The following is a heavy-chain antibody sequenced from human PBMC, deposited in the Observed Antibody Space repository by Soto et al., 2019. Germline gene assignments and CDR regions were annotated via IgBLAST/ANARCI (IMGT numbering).Heavy chain of an antibody. CDR2: IYYSGST. Sequence: PSETLSLTCTVSGGSVSSGSYYWSWIRQPPGKGLEWIGYIYYSGSTNYNPSLKSRVTISVDTSKNQFSLKLSSVTAADTAVYYCARGLTYNWFDPWGQGTPVTVSS. J-gene: IGHJ5*02. CDR1: GGSVSSGSYY. D-gene: IGHD2-21*02. V-gene: IGHV4-61*01. CDR3: ARGLTYNWFDP.